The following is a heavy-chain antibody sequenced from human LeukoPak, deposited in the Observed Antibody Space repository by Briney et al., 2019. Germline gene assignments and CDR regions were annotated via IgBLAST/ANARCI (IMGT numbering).Heavy chain of an antibody. CDR3: AISIAAAATGFDY. Sequence: PGGSLRLSCAASGFTFSSYAMSWVRQAPGKGLEWVSAISGSGGSTYYADFVKGRFTISRDNSKNTLYLQMNSLRAEDAAVYYCAISIAAAATGFDYWGQGTLVTVSS. CDR1: GFTFSSYA. D-gene: IGHD6-13*01. V-gene: IGHV3-23*01. J-gene: IGHJ4*02. CDR2: ISGSGGST.